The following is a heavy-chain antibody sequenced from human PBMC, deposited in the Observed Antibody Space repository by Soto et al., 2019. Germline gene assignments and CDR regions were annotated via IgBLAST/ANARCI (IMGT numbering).Heavy chain of an antibody. V-gene: IGHV4-30-4*01. J-gene: IGHJ5*02. CDR1: GVSISSSDYA. CDR3: AREPVCIATACYAFDA. CDR2: IYFRGSI. D-gene: IGHD2-2*01. Sequence: QVQLQESGPGLVKPSQTLSLTCNVSGVSISSSDYAWSWIRQSPRKGLEWIAYIYFRGSIHYSTSFRSRATISRDTSTNQLFLSLTSVTAADTAVYYCAREPVCIATACYAFDAWGQGRLVTVSS.